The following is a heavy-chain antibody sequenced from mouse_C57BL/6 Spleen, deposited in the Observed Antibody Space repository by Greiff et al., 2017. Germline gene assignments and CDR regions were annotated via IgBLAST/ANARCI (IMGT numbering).Heavy chain of an antibody. CDR2: IRNKANGYTT. CDR3: ARYGSNYEDYYAMDY. J-gene: IGHJ4*01. CDR1: GFTFTDYY. D-gene: IGHD2-5*01. V-gene: IGHV7-3*01. Sequence: DVMLVESGGGLVQPGGSLSLSCAASGFTFTDYYVSWVRQPPGKALEWLGFIRNKANGYTTEYSASVKGRFTISRDNSQSILYLQMNALRAEDSATYYCARYGSNYEDYYAMDYWGQGTSVTVSS.